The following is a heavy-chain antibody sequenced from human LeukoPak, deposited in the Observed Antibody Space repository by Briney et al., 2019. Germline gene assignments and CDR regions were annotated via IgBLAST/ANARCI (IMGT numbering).Heavy chain of an antibody. J-gene: IGHJ4*02. CDR3: ARRGGYGDYPNYFDY. V-gene: IGHV1-69*13. Sequence: ASVKVSCKASGGTFSSYAISWVRQAPGQGLEWMGGIIPIFGTANYAQKFQGRVTITADESTSTAYMELSSLRSEDTAVYYCARRGGYGDYPNYFDYWGQGTLVTVSS. CDR2: IIPIFGTA. CDR1: GGTFSSYA. D-gene: IGHD4-17*01.